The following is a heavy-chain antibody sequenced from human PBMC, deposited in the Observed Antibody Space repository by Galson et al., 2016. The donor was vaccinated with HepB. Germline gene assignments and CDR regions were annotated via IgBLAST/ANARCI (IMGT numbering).Heavy chain of an antibody. V-gene: IGHV3-48*02. CDR3: VRVNWNARPGYYDP. Sequence: SLRPSCAASGFTFTDYSMNWVRQAPGQGLEWISYISKDKSPVYYADSVKGRFTISRDNAENSIYLQMNSLRDEDTAIYYCVRVNWNARPGYYDPWGQGAPVTVSS. J-gene: IGHJ5*02. D-gene: IGHD1-20*01. CDR1: GFTFTDYS. CDR2: ISKDKSPV.